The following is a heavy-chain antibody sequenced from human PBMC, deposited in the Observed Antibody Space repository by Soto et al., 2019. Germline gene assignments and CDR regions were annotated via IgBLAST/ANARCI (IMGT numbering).Heavy chain of an antibody. CDR3: SIAPDKFLPLNY. Sequence: EGQLVESGGGLVKPGRSLRLSCTASGFTSGEYAMSWFRQAPGKGLEWVGFIRSNLYGGTTEYAPSVKGRFTISRDDSQTIAYLHMNGLKTEDTAVYYCSIAPDKFLPLNYWGQGTLVTVSS. CDR1: GFTSGEYA. CDR2: IRSNLYGGTT. J-gene: IGHJ4*02. D-gene: IGHD3-22*01. V-gene: IGHV3-49*05.